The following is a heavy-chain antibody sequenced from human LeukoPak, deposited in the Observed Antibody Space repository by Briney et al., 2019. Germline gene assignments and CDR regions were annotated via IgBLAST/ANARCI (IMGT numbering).Heavy chain of an antibody. CDR3: AREPTVWGVVPAAPFDY. J-gene: IGHJ4*02. CDR1: GFAFSTYW. D-gene: IGHD2-2*01. CDR2: IKQDGSEK. Sequence: PGGSLRLPCAASGFAFSTYWMSWVRQAPGKGLEWVANIKQDGSEKYYVDSVMGRFTISRDNAKNSLYLQMNSLRAEDTAVYYCAREPTVWGVVPAAPFDYWGQGTLVTVSS. V-gene: IGHV3-7*01.